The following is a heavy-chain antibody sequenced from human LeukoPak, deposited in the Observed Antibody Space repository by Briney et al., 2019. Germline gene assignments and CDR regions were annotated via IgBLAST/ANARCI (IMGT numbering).Heavy chain of an antibody. CDR1: GYTFTHHG. V-gene: IGHV1-18*01. J-gene: IGHJ4*02. CDR3: ARDPTNTSGRYAYFDY. Sequence: ASVRVSCKASGYTFTHHGITWVRQAPGQGLEWMGWISAYNGDTNYAQKFQGRVTLTTETSTSTAYMELRSLRSDDTAEYYCARDPTNTSGRYAYFDYWGQGTLVTVSS. D-gene: IGHD6-19*01. CDR2: ISAYNGDT.